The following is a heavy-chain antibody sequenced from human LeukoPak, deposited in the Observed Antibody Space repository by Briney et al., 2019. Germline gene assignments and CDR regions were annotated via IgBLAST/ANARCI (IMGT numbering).Heavy chain of an antibody. J-gene: IGHJ4*02. CDR3: ARMEGGYLFDY. CDR2: IKQDGSEK. V-gene: IGHV3-7*01. D-gene: IGHD1-26*01. CDR1: GFTFSIYW. Sequence: PGGSLRLSCAASGFTFSIYWMSWVRQAPGKGLEWVANIKQDGSEKYYVDSVKGRFTISRDNAKNSLYLQMNSLRAEDTAVYYCARMEGGYLFDYWGQGTLVTVSS.